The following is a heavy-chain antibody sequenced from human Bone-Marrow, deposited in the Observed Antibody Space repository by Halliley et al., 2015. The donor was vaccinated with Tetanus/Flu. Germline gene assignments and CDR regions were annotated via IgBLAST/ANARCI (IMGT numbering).Heavy chain of an antibody. J-gene: IGHJ4*02. CDR2: ITYGGST. CDR3: AGGGVGGYRDYFAT. V-gene: IGHV4-34*01. Sequence: TLSLTCAVYGGPFIDYYWNWIRQPPGKGPEWIGEITYGGSTNYNPSLTSRVTIFQDSVKKEFSLKLTSVTAADTAVYYCAGGGVGGYRDYFATWGPGTLVSVSP. CDR1: GGPFIDYY. D-gene: IGHD3-16*02.